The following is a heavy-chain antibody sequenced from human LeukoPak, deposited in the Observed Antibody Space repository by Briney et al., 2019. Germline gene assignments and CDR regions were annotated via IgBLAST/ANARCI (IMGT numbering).Heavy chain of an antibody. CDR3: ARDKTEVGAYYGLIDY. CDR2: IISSSSYI. V-gene: IGHV3-21*01. CDR1: GFTFSSYS. Sequence: GGSLSLSCAASGFTFSSYSMNWVRQAPGRGREWVSSIISSSSYIYYADSGKGRFTISRDNAKNSLYLQMNSLRAEDTAVYYCARDKTEVGAYYGLIDYWGQGTLVTVSS. D-gene: IGHD3-10*01. J-gene: IGHJ4*02.